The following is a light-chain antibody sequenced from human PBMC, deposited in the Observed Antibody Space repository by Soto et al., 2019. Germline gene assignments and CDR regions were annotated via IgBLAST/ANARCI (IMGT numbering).Light chain of an antibody. V-gene: IGKV1-5*03. Sequence: DSPMTQSPSTLSASVGDRVTITCRASQSISSWLAWYQQKPGKAPKLLIYKASSLDSGVPSRFSGSGSGTEFTLTISSLQPDDFATYYCQQYNSYSWTFGQGTKVEIK. CDR3: QQYNSYSWT. CDR2: KAS. CDR1: QSISSW. J-gene: IGKJ1*01.